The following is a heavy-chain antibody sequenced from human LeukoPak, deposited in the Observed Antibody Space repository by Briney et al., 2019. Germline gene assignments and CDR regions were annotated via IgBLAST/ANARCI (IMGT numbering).Heavy chain of an antibody. CDR1: GFTFSSYE. Sequence: GGSLRLSCVASGFTFSSYEMNWVRQAPGKGLEWVSCISSSGRTIYYVDSVKGRFTISRDNAKNSLYLQMNSLRAEDTAVYYCARDPPVGYYYDSSGYKYWGQGTLVTVSS. J-gene: IGHJ4*02. D-gene: IGHD3-22*01. CDR2: ISSSGRTI. CDR3: ARDPPVGYYYDSSGYKY. V-gene: IGHV3-48*03.